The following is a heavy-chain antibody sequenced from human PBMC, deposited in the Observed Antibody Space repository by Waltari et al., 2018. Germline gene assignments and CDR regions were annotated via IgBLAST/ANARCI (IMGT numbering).Heavy chain of an antibody. CDR3: ATYIGASIGTAAFDV. J-gene: IGHJ3*01. D-gene: IGHD5-12*01. V-gene: IGHV4-39*01. CDR2: MSYSGTT. CDR1: GFSIISTRHY. Sequence: LQLQESGPGLVKPSETLSLTCSVSGFSIISTRHYWVWIHQTPGQGLEWIATMSYSGTTYSSPSLKSRVTISRDTSKNQVSLKLGSVTAADTAVYYCATYIGASIGTAAFDVWGQGTKVTVSS.